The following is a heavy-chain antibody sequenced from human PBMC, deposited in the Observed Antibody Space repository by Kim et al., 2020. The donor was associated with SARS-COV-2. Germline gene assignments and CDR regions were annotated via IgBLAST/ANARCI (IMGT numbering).Heavy chain of an antibody. CDR2: IKQDGSEK. V-gene: IGHV3-7*01. CDR3: ARDLWRLNAFDI. CDR1: GFTFTNYW. Sequence: GGSLRLSCAASGFTFTNYWMSWVRQAPGKGLEWVANIKQDGSEKYYVDSVKGRFTISRDNAKNSLYLQMNSLRAEDTAVYYCARDLWRLNAFDIWGQGTMVTVSS. D-gene: IGHD2-21*01. J-gene: IGHJ3*02.